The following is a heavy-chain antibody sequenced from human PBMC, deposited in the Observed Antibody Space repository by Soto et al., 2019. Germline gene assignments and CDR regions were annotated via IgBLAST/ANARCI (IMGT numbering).Heavy chain of an antibody. CDR1: GYTFTSHD. D-gene: IGHD2-2*01. Sequence: ASVKVSCKASGYTFTSHDINWVRQATGQGLEWMGWMNPNSGNTGYAQKFQGRVTMTRNTSISTAYMELSSLRSEDTAVYYCARHCSSTSCPPRSQYYYYGMDVWGQGTTVTVSS. CDR3: ARHCSSTSCPPRSQYYYYGMDV. V-gene: IGHV1-8*01. J-gene: IGHJ6*02. CDR2: MNPNSGNT.